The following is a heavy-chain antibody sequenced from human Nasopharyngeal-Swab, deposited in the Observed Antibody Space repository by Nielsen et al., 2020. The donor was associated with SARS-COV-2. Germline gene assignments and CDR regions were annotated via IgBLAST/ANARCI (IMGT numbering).Heavy chain of an antibody. CDR2: ISSSSSYI. J-gene: IGHJ3*02. Sequence: GESLKISCAASGFTFSSYSMNWVRPAPGKGLEWVSSISSSSSYIYYAGSVKGRFTISRDNAKNSLYLQMNSLRAEDTAVYYCARDAGGGSYYASFDIWGQGTMVTVSS. V-gene: IGHV3-21*01. CDR3: ARDAGGGSYYASFDI. D-gene: IGHD1-26*01. CDR1: GFTFSSYS.